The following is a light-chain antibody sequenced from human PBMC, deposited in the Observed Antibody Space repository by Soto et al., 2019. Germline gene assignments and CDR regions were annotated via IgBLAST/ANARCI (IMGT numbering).Light chain of an antibody. CDR3: QQYYSVPPT. J-gene: IGKJ1*01. Sequence: DIVMTQSPDSLAVSLGERSTINCKSSQSVLFSSNNKAYLAWYQQKPGQPPKLLIYWASTRECGVPDRFSGSGSGTDFTLNISSLQAEDVAVYYCQQYYSVPPTFGQGTKVEIK. V-gene: IGKV4-1*01. CDR2: WAS. CDR1: QSVLFSSNNKAY.